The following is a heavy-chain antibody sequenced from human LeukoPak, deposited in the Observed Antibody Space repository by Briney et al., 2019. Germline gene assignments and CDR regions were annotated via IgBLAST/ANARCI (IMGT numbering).Heavy chain of an antibody. D-gene: IGHD3-10*01. J-gene: IGHJ6*03. CDR2: ISSSSSYI. CDR3: ARGSPDYYYMDV. V-gene: IGHV3-21*01. Sequence: GGSLRLSCAASGFTFSSYGMNWVRQAPGKGLEWVSSISSSSSYIYYADSVKGRFTISRDNAKNSLYLQMNSLRAEDTAVYYCARGSPDYYYMDVWGKGTTVTVSS. CDR1: GFTFSSYG.